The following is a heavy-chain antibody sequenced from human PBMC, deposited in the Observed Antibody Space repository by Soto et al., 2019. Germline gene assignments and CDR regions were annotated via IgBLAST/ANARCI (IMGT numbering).Heavy chain of an antibody. Sequence: GGSLRLSCAASGFTFSDRYMDWVRQAPGKGLEWVGRTRNKANSYTTEYAASVKGRFTISRDDSKNSLYLQMNSLKTGDTAVYYCAREVNAGITIFGVVIGYFDYWGQGTLVTVSS. J-gene: IGHJ4*02. D-gene: IGHD3-3*01. V-gene: IGHV3-72*01. CDR3: AREVNAGITIFGVVIGYFDY. CDR2: TRNKANSYTT. CDR1: GFTFSDRY.